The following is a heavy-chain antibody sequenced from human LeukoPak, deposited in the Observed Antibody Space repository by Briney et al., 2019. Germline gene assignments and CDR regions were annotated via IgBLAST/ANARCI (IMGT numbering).Heavy chain of an antibody. J-gene: IGHJ4*02. V-gene: IGHV3-30*02. D-gene: IGHD1-26*01. CDR1: GFTFSSFG. CDR3: AKSFTGSYLDYFDY. CDR2: IQYDAGNR. Sequence: GGSLRLSCAASGFTFSSFGMHWVRQAPGKGLEWVAFIQYDAGNRLYADSVKGRFTISRDNSKTTLYMQMNSLTAEDTAVYYCAKSFTGSYLDYFDYWGQGTLVTVSS.